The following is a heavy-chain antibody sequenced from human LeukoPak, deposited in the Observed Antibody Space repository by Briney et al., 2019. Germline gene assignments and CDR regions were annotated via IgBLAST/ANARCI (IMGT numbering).Heavy chain of an antibody. CDR2: IYSNDNT. J-gene: IGHJ6*02. V-gene: IGHV3-66*04. Sequence: GRSLRLSCAASGFTVSSSYMSWVRQAPGKGLEYVSLIYSNDNTYYADSMKGRVIISRDNSKNTLNLQMNSLRAEDTGVYYCAGQIRYYAMDVWGQGTTVTVSS. CDR3: AGQIRYYAMDV. CDR1: GFTVSSSY.